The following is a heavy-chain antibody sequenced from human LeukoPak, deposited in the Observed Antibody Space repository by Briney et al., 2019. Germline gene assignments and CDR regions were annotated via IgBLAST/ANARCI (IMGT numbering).Heavy chain of an antibody. D-gene: IGHD4-17*01. CDR3: AKGGTTLTPGLLRFDP. CDR1: GCFIASHY. V-gene: IGHV4-59*11. J-gene: IGHJ5*02. CDR2: IYYSGSA. Sequence: SETLSLTGTVSGCFIASHYWTWFRQPPGKGLEWIGYIYYSGSAKYNPSLKSRVTISVDSSKNQFSLKLSSVTAADTAVYYCAKGGTTLTPGLLRFDPWGQGTLVTVSS.